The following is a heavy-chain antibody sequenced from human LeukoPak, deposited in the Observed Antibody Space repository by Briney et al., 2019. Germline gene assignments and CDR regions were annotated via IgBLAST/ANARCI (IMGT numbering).Heavy chain of an antibody. J-gene: IGHJ4*02. Sequence: SGGSLRLSCAASGFTFTSYAMSWVRQAPGKGLEWVSAISGSGSSTSYADSVKGRFTISRDNSKNTLYLQMNSLRAEDTAVYYCARVWGSYFAYWGQGTLVTVSS. CDR3: ARVWGSYFAY. V-gene: IGHV3-23*01. D-gene: IGHD7-27*01. CDR2: ISGSGSST. CDR1: GFTFTSYA.